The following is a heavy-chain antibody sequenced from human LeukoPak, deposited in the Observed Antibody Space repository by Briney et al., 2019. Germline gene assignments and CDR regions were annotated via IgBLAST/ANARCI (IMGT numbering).Heavy chain of an antibody. CDR3: ARRSGPLVYLFFDY. Sequence: GESLKISCKGSGYSFTSDWIGWVRQMPEKGLEWMGIIFPVDSDTRYSPSFQGQVTISADKSSSTAYLQWSSLKASDTAMYYCARRSGPLVYLFFDYWGQGTLVTVSS. CDR2: IFPVDSDT. CDR1: GYSFTSDW. J-gene: IGHJ4*02. D-gene: IGHD6-13*01. V-gene: IGHV5-51*01.